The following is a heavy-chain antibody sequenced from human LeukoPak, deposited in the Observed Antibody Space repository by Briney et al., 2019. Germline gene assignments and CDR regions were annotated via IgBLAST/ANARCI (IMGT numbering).Heavy chain of an antibody. D-gene: IGHD5-18*01. V-gene: IGHV3-23*01. CDR3: ARPFGGYSYGAIDY. J-gene: IGHJ4*02. CDR2: ISGSGAAT. CDR1: GVTFSNYA. Sequence: QPGGSLRLSCAASGVTFSNYAMNWVRQAPGKGLEWVSAISGSGAATFNADSVKGRFAISRDNAKNTLYLQMNSLRAEDTAVYYCARPFGGYSYGAIDYWGQGTLVTVSS.